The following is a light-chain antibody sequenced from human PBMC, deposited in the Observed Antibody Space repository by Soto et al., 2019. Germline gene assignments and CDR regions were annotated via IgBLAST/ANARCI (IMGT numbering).Light chain of an antibody. CDR3: SSYTSSSTQV. Sequence: QSALTQPASVSGSPGQSITISCTGTSSDVGGYNYVSWYQQHPGKAPKLMIYEVSNRPSGVSNRFSGSKSGNTASLTNSGIQAEDEADYYCSSYTSSSTQVFGTGTKLTVL. V-gene: IGLV2-14*01. CDR1: SSDVGGYNY. J-gene: IGLJ1*01. CDR2: EVS.